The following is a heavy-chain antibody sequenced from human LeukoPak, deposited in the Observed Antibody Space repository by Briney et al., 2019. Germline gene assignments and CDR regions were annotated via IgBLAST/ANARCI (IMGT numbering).Heavy chain of an antibody. Sequence: SETLSLTCSVSGGSISGYYWSWIRQPAGKGLEWLGRIYNSGSINYYPSLKSRVTMSVDTSKNQFSLKLRSVTAADTAVYYCARDKYSNYGNWFVPWGQGTLVTVSS. V-gene: IGHV4-4*07. J-gene: IGHJ5*02. CDR3: ARDKYSNYGNWFVP. CDR1: GGSISGYY. D-gene: IGHD4-11*01. CDR2: IYNSGSI.